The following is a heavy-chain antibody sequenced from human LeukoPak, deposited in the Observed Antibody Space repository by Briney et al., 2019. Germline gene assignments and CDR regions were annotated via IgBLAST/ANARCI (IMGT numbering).Heavy chain of an antibody. CDR3: ASFDYGDSIDAFDF. J-gene: IGHJ3*01. Sequence: PGGSLRLSCAASGFTFSSFDMNWVRQAPGKGLEWVSFISNSGDLIKYADSVKGRFTISRDNAKNSLYLQMNSLRAEDTAVYYCASFDYGDSIDAFDFWGQGTMVTVSS. CDR2: ISNSGDLI. V-gene: IGHV3-48*03. D-gene: IGHD4-17*01. CDR1: GFTFSSFD.